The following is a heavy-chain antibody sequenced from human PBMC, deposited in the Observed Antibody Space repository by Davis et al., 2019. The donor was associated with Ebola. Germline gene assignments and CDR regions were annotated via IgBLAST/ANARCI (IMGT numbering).Heavy chain of an antibody. CDR1: GFTFRSYG. D-gene: IGHD7-27*01. V-gene: IGHV3-30*03. CDR3: ARSIGADWGSWKAFDI. CDR2: ISYDGSNK. J-gene: IGHJ3*02. Sequence: GGSLRLSCAASGFTFRSYGMHWVRQAPGRGLEWVAVISYDGSNKYYADSVKGRFTLSRDNAKNSLYVQMNSLRAEDTAVYYCARSIGADWGSWKAFDIWGQGTTVTVSS.